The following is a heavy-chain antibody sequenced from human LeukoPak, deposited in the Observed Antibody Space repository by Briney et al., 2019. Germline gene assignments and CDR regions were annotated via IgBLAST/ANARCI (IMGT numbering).Heavy chain of an antibody. D-gene: IGHD1-1*01. J-gene: IGHJ4*02. CDR1: GFTFSSYA. V-gene: IGHV3-53*01. CDR3: TRDPLRQLLVD. Sequence: SGGSLRLSCAASGFTFSSYAMNWVRQDPGKGLEWFAVIYSGGSTYYADSVKGRFTISRDNSKNTLYLQMNSLRVEDTAVYYCTRDPLRQLLVDWGQGTLVTVSS. CDR2: IYSGGST.